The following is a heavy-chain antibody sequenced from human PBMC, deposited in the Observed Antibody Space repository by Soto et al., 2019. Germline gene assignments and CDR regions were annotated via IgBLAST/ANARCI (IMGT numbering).Heavy chain of an antibody. J-gene: IGHJ4*02. CDR3: ARDQSGITTAGGGRIDH. D-gene: IGHD6-13*01. CDR2: VSFDGTNK. Sequence: QVQLVESGGGVVQPGRSLRLSCAASGFTFSTHAMHWVRQAPGKGLECVAIVSFDGTNKYHVDSVKGRFPISRDNSKNTLYLQMSGLTPEDTAVIYCARDQSGITTAGGGRIDHWGQGTLVTVSS. V-gene: IGHV3-30-3*01. CDR1: GFTFSTHA.